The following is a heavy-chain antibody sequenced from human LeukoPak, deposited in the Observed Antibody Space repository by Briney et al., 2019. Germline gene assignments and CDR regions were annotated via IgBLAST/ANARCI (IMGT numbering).Heavy chain of an antibody. D-gene: IGHD6-19*01. CDR3: AKGSGSGWYGWFDP. CDR2: ISGRGDNT. J-gene: IGHJ5*02. Sequence: GGSLRLSCAASGFTFGNYAMSWVRQAPGKGLEWVSDISGRGDNTYYADSVKGRFTISRDNSNNTLYLQMNSLRAEDTAVYYCAKGSGSGWYGWFDPWGQGTLVTVSS. CDR1: GFTFGNYA. V-gene: IGHV3-23*01.